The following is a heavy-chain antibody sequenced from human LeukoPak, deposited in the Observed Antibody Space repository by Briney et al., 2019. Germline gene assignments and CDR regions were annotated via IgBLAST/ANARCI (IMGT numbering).Heavy chain of an antibody. CDR3: ARRDGYDLDY. V-gene: IGHV4-39*01. J-gene: IGHJ4*02. CDR2: IYYSGST. CDR1: GGSISSSSYY. D-gene: IGHD5-12*01. Sequence: SETLSLTCTVSGGSISSSSYYWGWIRQPPGKGLEWIGSIYYSGSTYYNPSLKSRVTISVDTSKNQFSLKLSSVTAADTAVYYCARRDGYDLDYWGQETLVTVSS.